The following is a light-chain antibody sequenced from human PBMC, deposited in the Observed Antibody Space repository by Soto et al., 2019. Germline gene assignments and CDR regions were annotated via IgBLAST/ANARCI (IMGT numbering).Light chain of an antibody. CDR2: DVS. Sequence: AIQLTQSPSSLSASVGDRVTITCRASQDVRGALAWYQQKPGKAPKILIYDVSVLDSGVPTRFSGSGSGTDFTLTITSLQPVDFATYYCQQFNSYPITFGQGTRLEIK. CDR1: QDVRGA. CDR3: QQFNSYPIT. J-gene: IGKJ5*01. V-gene: IGKV1-13*02.